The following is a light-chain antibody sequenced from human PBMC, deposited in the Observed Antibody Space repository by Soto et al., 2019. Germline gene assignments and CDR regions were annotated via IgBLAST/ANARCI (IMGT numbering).Light chain of an antibody. CDR2: DAY. CDR3: QQRHMWPIT. J-gene: IGKJ5*01. V-gene: IGKV3D-20*02. CDR1: QSISSSY. Sequence: EIVLTQSPVTLSLSPGKRATLSCRASQSISSSYLAWYQQRPGQAPRLLIYDAYNRATGIPPRFSGSGSGTDFTLTISSLEPEDSAVYYCQQRHMWPITFGQGTRLEIK.